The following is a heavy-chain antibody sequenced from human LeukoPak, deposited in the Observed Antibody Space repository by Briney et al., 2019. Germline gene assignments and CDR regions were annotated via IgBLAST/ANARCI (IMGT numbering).Heavy chain of an antibody. V-gene: IGHV2-5*08. D-gene: IGHD4-17*01. CDR2: MYWDDDK. J-gene: IGHJ3*01. Sequence: TLSLTCTVSGGSISSFYWSWTRQPPGQGLEWLALMYWDDDKRYSPSLKSKLPITKDTATNQVVLTLTNMDPVDTGTYYCAHSGTVTSPHDAFDVGGQGTMVTVSP. CDR3: AHSGTVTSPHDAFDV. CDR1: GGSISSFYW.